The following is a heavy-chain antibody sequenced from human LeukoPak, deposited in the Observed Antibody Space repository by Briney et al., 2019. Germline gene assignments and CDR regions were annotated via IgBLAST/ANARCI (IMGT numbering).Heavy chain of an antibody. CDR2: ISWNSGSI. V-gene: IGHV3-9*01. CDR1: GFTFSNYA. D-gene: IGHD6-19*01. Sequence: GGSLRLSCAASGFTFSNYAMHWVRQAPGKGLEWVSGISWNSGSIGYADSVKGRFTISRDNAKNSLYLQMNSLRAEDTALYYCAKDMLSSGWALIDYWGQGTLVTVSS. CDR3: AKDMLSSGWALIDY. J-gene: IGHJ4*02.